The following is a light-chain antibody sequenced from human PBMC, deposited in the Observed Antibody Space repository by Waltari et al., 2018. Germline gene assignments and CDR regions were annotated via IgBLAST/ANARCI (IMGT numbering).Light chain of an antibody. CDR1: QSISKY. J-gene: IGKJ1*01. CDR3: QHYESLPVT. CDR2: HAS. V-gene: IGKV3-20*01. Sequence: DIVLTQSPGTLSLSPGERATLSRRASQSISKYLAWYQQKPGQAPRLLIYHASSRAAGIPDRFSGSGSGTDFSLSISRLEPEDFAVYYCQHYESLPVTFGQGTKVEIK.